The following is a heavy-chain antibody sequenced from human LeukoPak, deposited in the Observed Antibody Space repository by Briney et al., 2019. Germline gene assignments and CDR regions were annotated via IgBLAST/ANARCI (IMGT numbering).Heavy chain of an antibody. CDR3: ATWYSYGLFVY. CDR1: GYSFTSYC. CDR2: NSPGDSVG. D-gene: IGHD5-18*01. Sequence: GEALKISCQGSGYSFTSYCISWVRQTPGKKLEWMGFNSPGDSVGRYSPYFQARLTIPSDKPIRTAYRQSSSLPAADTPLHYFATWYSYGLFVYWGGGTLVSVSS. J-gene: IGHJ4*02. V-gene: IGHV5-51*04.